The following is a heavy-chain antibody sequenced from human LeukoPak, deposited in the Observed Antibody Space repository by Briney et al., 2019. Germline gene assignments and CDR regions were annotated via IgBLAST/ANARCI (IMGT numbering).Heavy chain of an antibody. CDR1: GFTFSSYW. Sequence: AGSLRLSGAGSGFTFSSYWMHWVRQAPGKGLVWVSRINSDGSTTSYADSVKGRFTISRDNAKNTLYLQMNSLRAEDTAVYYCARRGATRVAFDIWGQGTMVTVSS. V-gene: IGHV3-74*01. J-gene: IGHJ3*02. CDR2: INSDGSTT. CDR3: ARRGATRVAFDI. D-gene: IGHD1-26*01.